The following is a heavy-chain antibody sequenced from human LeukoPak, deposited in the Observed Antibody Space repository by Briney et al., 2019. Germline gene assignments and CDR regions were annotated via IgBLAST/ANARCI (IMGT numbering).Heavy chain of an antibody. CDR3: ARGVRGYSYANYYYYYYMDV. CDR2: IKQEGSEK. D-gene: IGHD5-18*01. CDR1: GFTFSSYW. V-gene: IGHV3-7*01. J-gene: IGHJ6*03. Sequence: GGSLRLSCAASGFTFSSYWMSWVRQAPGKGREWVANIKQEGSEKYYVDSVKGRFTISRDNAKNSLSLQMNSLRADDTAVYYCARGVRGYSYANYYYYYYMDVWGKGTTVTVSS.